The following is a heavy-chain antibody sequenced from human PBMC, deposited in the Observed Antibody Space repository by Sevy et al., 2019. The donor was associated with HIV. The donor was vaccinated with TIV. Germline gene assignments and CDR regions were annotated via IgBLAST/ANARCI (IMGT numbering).Heavy chain of an antibody. CDR3: TAVATPPYSDGVFDY. D-gene: IGHD5-12*01. V-gene: IGHV3-73*01. J-gene: IGHJ4*02. CDR2: IRGEANSFAT. Sequence: GGSLRLSCAASGFTFSGPPMHWVRQASGKGLEWVGRIRGEANSFATSYAASLKGRFTISRDDSKNTAYLQMNSLKTEDTAVYYCTAVATPPYSDGVFDYWGQGTLVTVSS. CDR1: GFTFSGPP.